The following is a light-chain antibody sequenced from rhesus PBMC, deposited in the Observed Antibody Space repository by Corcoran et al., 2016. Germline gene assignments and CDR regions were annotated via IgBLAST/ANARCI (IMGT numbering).Light chain of an antibody. CDR2: EVT. V-gene: IGLV2-38*01. Sequence: QSALTQPPSVSNSLGQSVTISCSGTISAIGAYNGVSWYQQHPGTAPRLLIYEVTKRPSGISDRFSGSKSGNTASLTISGLQPEDESDYHCASYGHGSTYIFGSGTRLTVL. J-gene: IGLJ1*01. CDR3: ASYGHGSTYI. CDR1: ISAIGAYNG.